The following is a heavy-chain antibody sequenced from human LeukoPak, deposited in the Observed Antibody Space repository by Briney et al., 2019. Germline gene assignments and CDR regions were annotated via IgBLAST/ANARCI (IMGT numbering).Heavy chain of an antibody. V-gene: IGHV3-7*03. J-gene: IGHJ5*02. CDR2: IKTDGSEK. CDR3: ARDYTGYFP. D-gene: IGHD3-9*01. CDR1: GFTFSRYW. Sequence: PGGSLRLSCAASGFTFSRYWMNWVRQAPGKGLEWVANIKTDGSEKYYVDSVKGRFTISRDNAKNSLYLQMNSLRAEDTAVYYCARDYTGYFPWGQGTLVIVSS.